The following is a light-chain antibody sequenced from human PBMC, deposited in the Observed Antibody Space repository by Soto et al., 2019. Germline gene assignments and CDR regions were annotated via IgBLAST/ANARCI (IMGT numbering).Light chain of an antibody. CDR1: QRISNW. CDR3: QQYTGYWT. CDR2: KAS. V-gene: IGKV1-5*03. Sequence: DIQMTQSPSTLSAAVGDRVTITCRASQRISNWLAWYQQKPGKAPKVLIYKASTLESGVPSRFSGSGSGTEFTFTISSLQPDDLATYYCQQYTGYWTFGQGTKVEIK. J-gene: IGKJ1*01.